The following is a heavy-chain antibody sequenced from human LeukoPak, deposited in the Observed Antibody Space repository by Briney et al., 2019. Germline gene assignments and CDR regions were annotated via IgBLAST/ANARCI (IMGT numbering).Heavy chain of an antibody. Sequence: GGSLRLSCATSGFTFSSYWMSWVRQAPGKGLEWVANIKKDGSEKYYVDSAKGRFTISRDNAKNSVYLQMNSLRAEDTGVYYCASTNVFYYGSGTDYWGQGTLVTVSS. CDR3: ASTNVFYYGSGTDY. CDR2: IKKDGSEK. D-gene: IGHD3-10*01. V-gene: IGHV3-7*01. CDR1: GFTFSSYW. J-gene: IGHJ4*02.